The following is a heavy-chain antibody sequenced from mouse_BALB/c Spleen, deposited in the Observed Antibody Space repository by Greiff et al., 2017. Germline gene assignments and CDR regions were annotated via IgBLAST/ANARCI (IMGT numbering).Heavy chain of an antibody. J-gene: IGHJ2*01. V-gene: IGHV5-17*02. CDR3: ARSGGFDY. CDR1: GFTFSSFG. Sequence: DVMLVESGGGLVQPGGSRKLSCAASGFTFSSFGMHWVRQAPEKGLEWVAYISSGSSTIYYADTVKGRFTISRDNPKNTLFLQMTSLRSEDTAMYYGARSGGFDYWGQGTTLTVSS. CDR2: ISSGSSTI.